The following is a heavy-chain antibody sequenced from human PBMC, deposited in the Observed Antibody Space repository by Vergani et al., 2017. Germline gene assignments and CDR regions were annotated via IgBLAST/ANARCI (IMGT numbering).Heavy chain of an antibody. CDR1: GYTFTSYG. CDR3: ARILNQYYYDSSGYSYYFDY. D-gene: IGHD3-22*01. J-gene: IGHJ4*02. V-gene: IGHV1-18*01. Sequence: QVQLVQSGAEVKKPGASVKVSCKASGYTFTSYGISWVRQAPGQGLEWMGWISAYNGNTNYAQKLQGRVTMTTDTSTSTAYTELRSLRSDDTAVYYCARILNQYYYDSSGYSYYFDYWGQGTLVTVSS. CDR2: ISAYNGNT.